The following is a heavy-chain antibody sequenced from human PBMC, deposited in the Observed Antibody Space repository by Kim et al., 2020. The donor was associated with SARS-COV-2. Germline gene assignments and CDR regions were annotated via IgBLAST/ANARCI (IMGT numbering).Heavy chain of an antibody. D-gene: IGHD2-8*01. CDR2: IYPGDSDT. Sequence: GESLKISCKGSGYSFTSYWIGWVRQMPGKGLEWMGIIYPGDSDTRYSPSFQGQVTISADKSISTAYLQWSSLKASDTAMYYCARQKPFDCTNGVCYRGGGFDYWGQGTLVTVSS. V-gene: IGHV5-51*01. J-gene: IGHJ4*02. CDR1: GYSFTSYW. CDR3: ARQKPFDCTNGVCYRGGGFDY.